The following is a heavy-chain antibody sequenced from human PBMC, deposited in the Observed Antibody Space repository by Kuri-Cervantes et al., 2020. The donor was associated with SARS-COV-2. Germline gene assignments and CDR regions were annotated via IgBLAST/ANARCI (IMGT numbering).Heavy chain of an antibody. CDR3: ASQSMTTVTTSDAFDI. CDR1: GFTFSSYG. J-gene: IGHJ3*02. V-gene: IGHV3-30*02. CDR2: IRYDGSNK. D-gene: IGHD4-17*01. Sequence: GESLKISCAASGFTFSSYGMHWVRQAPGKGLEWVAFIRYDGSNKYYADSVKGRFTISRDNSKNTLYLQMNSLRAEDTAVYYCASQSMTTVTTSDAFDIWGQGTMVTVSS.